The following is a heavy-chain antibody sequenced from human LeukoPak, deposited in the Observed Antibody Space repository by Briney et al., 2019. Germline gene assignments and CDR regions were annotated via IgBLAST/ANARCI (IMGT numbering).Heavy chain of an antibody. Sequence: GWCLRLSCAASGFTFSSFAMTWVRPAPGKGLEWVSAISGSGGSTFYADSVKGRFTISRDNSKNTLYLQMNSLRAEDTAVYYCAKDRYCSSSSCHPDYWGQGTLVTVSS. CDR3: AKDRYCSSSSCHPDY. D-gene: IGHD2-2*01. CDR2: ISGSGGST. V-gene: IGHV3-23*01. CDR1: GFTFSSFA. J-gene: IGHJ4*02.